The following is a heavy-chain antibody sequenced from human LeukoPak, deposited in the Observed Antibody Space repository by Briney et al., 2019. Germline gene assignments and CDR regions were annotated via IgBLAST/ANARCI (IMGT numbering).Heavy chain of an antibody. CDR2: ISRSSSYI. CDR3: AQRSTSDAFDI. V-gene: IGHV3-21*01. Sequence: GGSLRLSCAASGFTFSSYSMNWVRQAPGKGLEWVSSISRSSSYIYYADSVKGRFTISRDNAKNSLYLQMNSLRAEDTAVYYCAQRSTSDAFDIWGQGTMVTVSS. CDR1: GFTFSSYS. J-gene: IGHJ3*02.